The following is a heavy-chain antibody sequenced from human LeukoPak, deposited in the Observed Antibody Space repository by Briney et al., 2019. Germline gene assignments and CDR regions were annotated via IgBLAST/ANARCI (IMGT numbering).Heavy chain of an antibody. CDR1: GFTFSSYA. CDR3: ARDPYYYDSSGYYPLGAEYFQH. D-gene: IGHD3-22*01. V-gene: IGHV3-30-3*01. J-gene: IGHJ1*01. Sequence: GGSLRLSCAASGFTFSSYAMHWVRQAPGKGLEWVAVISYDGSNKYYADSVKGRFTISRDNSKNTLYLQMNSLRAEDTAVYYCARDPYYYDSSGYYPLGAEYFQHWGQGTLVTVSS. CDR2: ISYDGSNK.